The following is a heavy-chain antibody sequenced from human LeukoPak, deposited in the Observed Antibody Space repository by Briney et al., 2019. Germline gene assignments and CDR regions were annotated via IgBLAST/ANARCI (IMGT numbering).Heavy chain of an antibody. Sequence: ASVKVSCKASGYTFTSYDINWVRQATGQGLEWMGWINTGNGNTKYSQKFQGRVTFTKDTSASTASMELSSLRSEDTAMYYCARERAVGATTSWFDPWGQGTLVTVSS. CDR1: GYTFTSYD. CDR2: INTGNGNT. J-gene: IGHJ5*02. D-gene: IGHD1-26*01. CDR3: ARERAVGATTSWFDP. V-gene: IGHV1-3*04.